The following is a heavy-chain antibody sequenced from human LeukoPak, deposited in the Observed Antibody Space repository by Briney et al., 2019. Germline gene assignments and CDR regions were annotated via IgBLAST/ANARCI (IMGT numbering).Heavy chain of an antibody. J-gene: IGHJ4*02. V-gene: IGHV5-51*01. CDR3: ARRADSSSSPYFDY. D-gene: IGHD6-6*01. Sequence: GESLKISCQGFGYSFTSYWIGWVRQMPGKGLEWMGIIYPGDSDTRNSPSFQGQVTISADKSISTAYLQWSSLKASDTAMYYCARRADSSSSPYFDYWGQGTLVTVSS. CDR2: IYPGDSDT. CDR1: GYSFTSYW.